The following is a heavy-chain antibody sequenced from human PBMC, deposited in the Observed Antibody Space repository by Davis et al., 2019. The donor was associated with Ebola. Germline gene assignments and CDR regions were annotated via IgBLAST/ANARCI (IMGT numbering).Heavy chain of an antibody. CDR1: GFTFSSYE. D-gene: IGHD2-21*02. V-gene: IGHV3-48*03. J-gene: IGHJ4*02. CDR3: AKESTSCGGDCYSLSDY. Sequence: GGSLRLSCAASGFTFSSYEMNWVRQAPGKGLEWVSYISSSGSTIYYADSVKGRFTISRDNAKNSLYLQMNSLRAEDTAVYYCAKESTSCGGDCYSLSDYWGQGTLVTVSS. CDR2: ISSSGSTI.